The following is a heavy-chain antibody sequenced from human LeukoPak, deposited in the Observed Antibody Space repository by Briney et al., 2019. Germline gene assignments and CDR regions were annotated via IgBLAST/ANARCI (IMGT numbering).Heavy chain of an antibody. CDR1: GYSFTSYW. CDR3: ATNSGYEKGHPYYYYYMDV. CDR2: IYPGDSDT. V-gene: IGHV5-51*01. Sequence: KGGESLKISCKGSGYSFTSYWIGWVRQMPGKGLEWMGIIYPGDSDTRYSPSFQGQVTISADKSISTAYLQWSSLKASDTAMYYCATNSGYEKGHPYYYYYMDVWGKGTTVTVSS. J-gene: IGHJ6*03. D-gene: IGHD5-12*01.